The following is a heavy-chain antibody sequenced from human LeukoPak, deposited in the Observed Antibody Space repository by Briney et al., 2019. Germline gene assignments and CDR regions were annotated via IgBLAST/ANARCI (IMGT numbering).Heavy chain of an antibody. J-gene: IGHJ4*02. Sequence: SETLSLTCTVSGGSISSSSYYWSWIRQPPGKGLEWIGYIYYSGSTNYNPSLKSRVTISVDTSKNQFSLKLSSVTAADTAVYYCARYYYGSGSYYFDYWGQGTLVTVSS. V-gene: IGHV4-61*01. CDR3: ARYYYGSGSYYFDY. CDR2: IYYSGST. D-gene: IGHD3-10*01. CDR1: GGSISSSSYY.